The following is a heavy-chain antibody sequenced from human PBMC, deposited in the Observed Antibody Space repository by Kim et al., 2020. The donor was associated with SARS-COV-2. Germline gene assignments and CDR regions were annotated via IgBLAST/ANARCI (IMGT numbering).Heavy chain of an antibody. V-gene: IGHV3-23*01. Sequence: GGSLRLSCTTSGFTFTGHAMSWVRQAPGKGLEWVSSIDGSDGTTYYVDSVKGRFSISRDDSKNTLYLQMSALRADDTAVYYCLKGGWALILYYWVQGTVV. CDR2: IDGSDGTT. J-gene: IGHJ4*02. D-gene: IGHD1-26*01. CDR1: GFTFTGHA. CDR3: LKGGWALILYY.